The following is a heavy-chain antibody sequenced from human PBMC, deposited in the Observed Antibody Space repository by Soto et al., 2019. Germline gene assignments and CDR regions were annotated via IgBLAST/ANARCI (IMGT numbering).Heavy chain of an antibody. J-gene: IGHJ4*02. D-gene: IGHD4-17*01. Sequence: EVKLVESGGGLVKPGGSLRLSCTAFGFTFSAYSMNWVRQAPGKGLEWVSSISRSGGDIYYADSVKGRFTISRDNAKISLYLQMNSLRAEDTAVYYCARSPRGVTTVTTVDYWGQGTLVTVSS. CDR2: ISRSGGDI. CDR3: ARSPRGVTTVTTVDY. V-gene: IGHV3-21*01. CDR1: GFTFSAYS.